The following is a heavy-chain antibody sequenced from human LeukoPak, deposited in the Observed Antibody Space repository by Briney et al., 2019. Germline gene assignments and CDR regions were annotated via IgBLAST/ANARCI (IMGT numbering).Heavy chain of an antibody. CDR2: IIPILGIA. Sequence: SVKVSCKASGGTFTSYAISWVRQAPGQGLEWMGRIIPILGIANYAQKFQGRVTITADTSTSTAYMELSSLRSEDTAVYYCARDRTTVTAIFCRINWFDPWGQGTLVTVSS. CDR3: ARDRTTVTAIFCRINWFDP. D-gene: IGHD4-17*01. V-gene: IGHV1-69*04. CDR1: GGTFTSYA. J-gene: IGHJ5*02.